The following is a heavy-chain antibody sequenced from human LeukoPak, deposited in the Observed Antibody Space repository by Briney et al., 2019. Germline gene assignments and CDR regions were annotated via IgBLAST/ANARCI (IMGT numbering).Heavy chain of an antibody. V-gene: IGHV1-8*01. CDR3: ARGPVSTHGMDV. CDR1: AYTFTNYD. J-gene: IGHJ6*02. D-gene: IGHD6-13*01. Sequence: ASVTLSCKPSAYTFTNYDINWARQAPGHGLEWMGWRNPNSGRTGFAQKFQGRLTMTADTSISTAYMELSSLTSDDTAVYYCARGPVSTHGMDVWGQGTTVTVSS. CDR2: RNPNSGRT.